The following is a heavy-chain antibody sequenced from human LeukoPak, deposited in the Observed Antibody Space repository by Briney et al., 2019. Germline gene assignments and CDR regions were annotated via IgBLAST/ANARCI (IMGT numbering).Heavy chain of an antibody. Sequence: ASVKVSCKASGYTFTSYYMHWVRQAPGQGLEWMGIINPSGGSTSYAQKFQGRVTMTRDTSTSTVYMELSSLRSEDTAVYYCASPNHWYNWTKPHAFDIWGQGTMVTVSS. CDR3: ASPNHWYNWTKPHAFDI. D-gene: IGHD1-1*01. CDR2: INPSGGST. CDR1: GYTFTSYY. V-gene: IGHV1-46*01. J-gene: IGHJ3*02.